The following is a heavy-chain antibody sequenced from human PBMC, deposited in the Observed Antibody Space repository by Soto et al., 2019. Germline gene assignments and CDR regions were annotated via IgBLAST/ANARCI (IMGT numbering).Heavy chain of an antibody. Sequence: QLQLQESGSGLVKPSQTLSLTCAVSGGSISSGGYSWSWIRQPPGKGLEWIGYIYHSGSTYYSPSLKSRVTISVDRSKNQFSLKLSSVTAADTAVYYCARYIAARRLRYFDYWGQGTLVTVSS. V-gene: IGHV4-30-2*01. CDR1: GGSISSGGYS. J-gene: IGHJ4*02. D-gene: IGHD6-6*01. CDR3: ARYIAARRLRYFDY. CDR2: IYHSGST.